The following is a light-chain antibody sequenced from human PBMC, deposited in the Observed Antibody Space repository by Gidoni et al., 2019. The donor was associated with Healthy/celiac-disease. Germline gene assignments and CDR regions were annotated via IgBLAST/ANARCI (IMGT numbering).Light chain of an antibody. J-gene: IGKJ4*01. CDR2: AAS. Sequence: DIQMTQSSSSLSASVGDRVTITSRASQRISSYLNWYQQKPGKAPKLLIYAASSLQSGVPSRFSSSGSGTDFTLTISSLQPEDFATYYCQQSYSTPPTFGGGTKVEIK. V-gene: IGKV1-39*01. CDR3: QQSYSTPPT. CDR1: QRISSY.